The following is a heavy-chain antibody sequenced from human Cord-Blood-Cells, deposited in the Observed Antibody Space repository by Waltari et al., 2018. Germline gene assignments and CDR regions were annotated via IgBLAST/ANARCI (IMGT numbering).Heavy chain of an antibody. CDR2: MNPNSGNT. J-gene: IGHJ6*03. CDR1: GYTFTSYD. CDR3: ARAGYCSSTSCYYYYYYMDV. D-gene: IGHD2-2*01. Sequence: QVQLVQSGAEVKKPGASVKVSCKASGYTFTSYDINWVRQATGQGLEWMGWMNPNSGNTGDAQKFQGRVTITRNTSISTAYMELSSLRSEDTAVYYCARAGYCSSTSCYYYYYYMDVWGKGTTVTVSS. V-gene: IGHV1-8*03.